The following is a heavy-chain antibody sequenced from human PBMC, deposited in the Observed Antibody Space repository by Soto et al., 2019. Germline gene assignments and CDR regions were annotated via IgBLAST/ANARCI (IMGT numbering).Heavy chain of an antibody. J-gene: IGHJ4*02. D-gene: IGHD3-3*01. Sequence: QITLNESGPTPVKPRQTLTLTCTFSGFSLTTSGVGVGWIRQSPGKAPEWLALIYWDDDKRYSPSLKSRLTLTKDTSRNQLVLTMADLDPADTATYYRAHRVLRSVFGLVTTSAIYFDSWGQGTPVAVSS. V-gene: IGHV2-5*02. CDR3: AHRVLRSVFGLVTTSAIYFDS. CDR1: GFSLTTSGVG. CDR2: IYWDDDK.